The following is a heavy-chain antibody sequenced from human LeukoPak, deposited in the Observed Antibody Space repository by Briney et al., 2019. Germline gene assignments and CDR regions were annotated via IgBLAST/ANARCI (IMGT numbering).Heavy chain of an antibody. V-gene: IGHV1-69*05. CDR1: GATFSSYA. J-gene: IGHJ4*02. CDR2: IIPIFGTA. D-gene: IGHD6-13*01. CDR3: ARSSLAAAGYYFDY. Sequence: GASVKVSCKASGATFSSYAISWVRQAPGQGLEWMGRIIPIFGTANYAQKFQGRVTITTDESTSTAYMELSSLRSEDTAVYYRARSSLAAAGYYFDYWGQGTLVTVSS.